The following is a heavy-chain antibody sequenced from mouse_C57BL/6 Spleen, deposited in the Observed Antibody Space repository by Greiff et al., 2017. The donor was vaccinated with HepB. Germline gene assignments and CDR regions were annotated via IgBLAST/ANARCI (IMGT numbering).Heavy chain of an antibody. Sequence: VQLQQSGPELVKPGASVKMSCKASGYTFTDYNMHWVKQSHGKSLEWIGYINPNNGGTSYNQKFKGKATLTVNKSSSTAYMELRSLTSEESAVYYCARQGLEGFDYWGQGTTLTVSS. V-gene: IGHV1-22*01. CDR2: INPNNGGT. D-gene: IGHD3-3*01. J-gene: IGHJ2*01. CDR1: GYTFTDYN. CDR3: ARQGLEGFDY.